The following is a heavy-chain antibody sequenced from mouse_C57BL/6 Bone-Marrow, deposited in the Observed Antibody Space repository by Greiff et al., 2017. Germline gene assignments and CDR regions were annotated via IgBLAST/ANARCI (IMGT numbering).Heavy chain of an antibody. J-gene: IGHJ1*03. CDR2: IYPGSGST. V-gene: IGHV1-55*01. CDR1: GYTFTSYW. D-gene: IGHD1-1*01. Sequence: VQLQQPGAELVKPGASVKMSCKASGYTFTSYWITWVKQRPGQGLEWIGDIYPGSGSTNYNEKFKSKATLTVDTSSSTAYMQLSSLTSEDSAVYYCASGSSYHWYVDVWGTGTTVTVSS. CDR3: ASGSSYHWYVDV.